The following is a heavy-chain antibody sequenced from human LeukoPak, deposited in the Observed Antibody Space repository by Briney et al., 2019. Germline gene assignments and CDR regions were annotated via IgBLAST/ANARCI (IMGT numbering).Heavy chain of an antibody. CDR2: TNHSGST. J-gene: IGHJ6*03. CDR1: GGSFSGYY. V-gene: IGHV4-34*01. CDR3: ARVWLGYYYYYYMDV. Sequence: PSETLSLTCAVYGGSFSGYYWSWIRQPPGKGLEWIGETNHSGSTNYNPSLKSRVTISVDTSKNQFSLKLSSVTAADTAVYYCARVWLGYYYYYYMDVWGKGTTVTVSS. D-gene: IGHD6-19*01.